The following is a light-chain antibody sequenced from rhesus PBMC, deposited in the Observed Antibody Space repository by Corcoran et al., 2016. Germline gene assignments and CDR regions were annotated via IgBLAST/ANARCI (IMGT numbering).Light chain of an antibody. CDR1: GSDIGAYNR. J-gene: IGLJ1*01. CDR2: EVN. CDR3: NSFTSRRAYV. V-gene: IGLV2-13*03. Sequence: QAAPTQSPSVSGSPGQSVTISCTGTGSDIGAYNRVSWYQQHPGKVPKLIIFEVNKRPSGVSDRFSGSKSDSPASLTISNVHTEDEADYYCNSFTSRRAYVFGTGTRLTVL.